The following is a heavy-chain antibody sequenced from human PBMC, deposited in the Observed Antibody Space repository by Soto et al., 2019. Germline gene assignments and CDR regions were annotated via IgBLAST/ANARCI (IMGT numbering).Heavy chain of an antibody. J-gene: IGHJ4*02. V-gene: IGHV4-34*01. D-gene: IGHD6-13*01. CDR2: INHSGST. CDR1: GGSFSGYY. CDR3: ARGKFIAAAGTYFDY. Sequence: ETLSLTCAVYGGSFSGYYWSWIRQPPGKGLEWIGEINHSGSTNYNPSLKSRVTISVDTSKNQFSLKLSSVTAADTAVYYCARGKFIAAAGTYFDYWGQGTLVTVSS.